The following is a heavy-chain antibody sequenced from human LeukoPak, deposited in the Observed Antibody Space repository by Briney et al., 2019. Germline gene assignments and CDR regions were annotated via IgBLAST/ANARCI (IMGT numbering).Heavy chain of an antibody. CDR2: MNPNSGNT. Sequence: ASVKVSCKASGYTFTSYDINWVRQATGQGLEWMGWMNPNSGNTGYAQKFQGRVTITRNTSTSTAYMELSSLRAEDTAVYYCAKEIRIAAAGTRRTSFDYWGQGTLVTVSS. V-gene: IGHV1-8*03. CDR1: GYTFTSYD. J-gene: IGHJ4*02. D-gene: IGHD6-13*01. CDR3: AKEIRIAAAGTRRTSFDY.